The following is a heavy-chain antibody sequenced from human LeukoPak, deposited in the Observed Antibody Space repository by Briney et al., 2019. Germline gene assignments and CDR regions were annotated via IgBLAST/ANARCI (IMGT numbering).Heavy chain of an antibody. CDR1: GFTFSSYS. CDR3: AVGDSFDY. V-gene: IGHV3-7*01. J-gene: IGHJ4*02. Sequence: TGGSLRLSCAGSGFTFSSYSMSWVRQAPGKGLEWVANINQDGSEKYYVGSVKGRFTISRDNAKDSLYLQMKSLRDEDTAVYYCAVGDSFDYWGQGTLVTVSS. CDR2: INQDGSEK.